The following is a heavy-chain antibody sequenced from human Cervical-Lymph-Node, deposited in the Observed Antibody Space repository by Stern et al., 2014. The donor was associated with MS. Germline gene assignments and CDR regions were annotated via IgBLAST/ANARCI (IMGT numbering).Heavy chain of an antibody. CDR3: SRDSSGDY. CDR1: GFSFSDFY. J-gene: IGHJ4*02. V-gene: IGHV3-72*01. CDR2: SRNKAKSYTT. Sequence: EVQLVESGGGLVQPGGSLRLSCAASGFSFSDFYMDWVRQAPGKGLECVGRSRNKAKSYTTDYAASVKGRFTISRDDSKNSLYLQMNSLKTEDTAVYYCSRDSSGDYWGPGTLVTVSS.